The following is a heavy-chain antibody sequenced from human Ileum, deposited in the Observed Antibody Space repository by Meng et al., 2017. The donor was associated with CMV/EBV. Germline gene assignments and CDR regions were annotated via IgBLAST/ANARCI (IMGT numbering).Heavy chain of an antibody. J-gene: IGHJ5*02. D-gene: IGHD6-13*01. CDR1: GYAFNTFV. CDR2: ISGGGGTT. V-gene: IGHV3-23*01. CDR3: AKGLAAARFDA. Sequence: CTASGYAFNTFVMSWVRQAPGKGLEWVSGISGGGGTTYFADSVKGRFTISKDNSKNTLYLQMNSLRVEDTAVYYCAKGLAAARFDAWGQGTLVTVSS.